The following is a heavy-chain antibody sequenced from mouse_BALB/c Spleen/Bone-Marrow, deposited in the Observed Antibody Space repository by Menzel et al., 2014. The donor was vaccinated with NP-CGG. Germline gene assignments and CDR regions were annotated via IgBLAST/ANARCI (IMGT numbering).Heavy chain of an antibody. Sequence: EVKLVESGPELVKPGASVRMSCKASGYTFTSYVMHWVKQKPGQGLEWTGNINPYNDGTKYNEKFKGKATLTSDKSSSTAFMELSSLTSEDSAVYYCARSLYGYDWYFDVWGAGTTVTVSS. D-gene: IGHD2-2*01. J-gene: IGHJ1*01. CDR2: INPYNDGT. CDR1: GYTFTSYV. CDR3: ARSLYGYDWYFDV. V-gene: IGHV1-14*01.